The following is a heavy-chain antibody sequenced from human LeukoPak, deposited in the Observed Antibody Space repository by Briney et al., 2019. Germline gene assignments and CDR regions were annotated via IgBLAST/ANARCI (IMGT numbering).Heavy chain of an antibody. CDR3: AREDPRTKVPEGMDV. CDR2: IFYSRTT. Sequence: HSETLSLTSTVDRGSISHYYWSWIRQSPGRGLQGPGYIFYSRTTNDNPSLKSPVTTSVDTSKNHFSLKLNSATAADTALYYCAREDPRTKVPEGMDVWGQGTTVTVSS. J-gene: IGHJ6*02. CDR1: RGSISHYY. D-gene: IGHD4/OR15-4a*01. V-gene: IGHV4-59*01.